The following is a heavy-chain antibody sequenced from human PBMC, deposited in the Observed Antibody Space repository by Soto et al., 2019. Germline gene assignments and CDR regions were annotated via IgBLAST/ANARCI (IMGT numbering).Heavy chain of an antibody. D-gene: IGHD2-15*01. Sequence: ASVKVSCKASGYTFTSYDINWVRQATGQGLEWMGWMNPNSGNTGYAQKFQGRVTMTRNTSISTAYMELSSLRSEDTAVYYCARWADDCSGGSCYSTSVDYWGQGTLVTAPQ. V-gene: IGHV1-8*01. J-gene: IGHJ4*02. CDR2: MNPNSGNT. CDR1: GYTFTSYD. CDR3: ARWADDCSGGSCYSTSVDY.